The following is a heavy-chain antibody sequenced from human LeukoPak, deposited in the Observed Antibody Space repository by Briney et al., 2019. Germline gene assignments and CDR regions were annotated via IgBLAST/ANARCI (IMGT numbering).Heavy chain of an antibody. J-gene: IGHJ6*02. V-gene: IGHV4-31*03. CDR2: IYYSGST. CDR3: ARDYYDHYGMDV. D-gene: IGHD3-22*01. CDR1: GGSISSGGYY. Sequence: SQTLSLTCTVSGGSISSGGYYWSWIRQHPGKGLEWIGYIYYSGSTYYNPSLKSRVTISADTSKNQFSLKLSSVTAADTAVYYCARDYYDHYGMDVWGQRTTVTVSS.